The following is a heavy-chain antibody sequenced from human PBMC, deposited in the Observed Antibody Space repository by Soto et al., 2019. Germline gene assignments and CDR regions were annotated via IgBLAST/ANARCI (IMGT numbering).Heavy chain of an antibody. CDR1: GYTLTSYY. Sequence: ASVKVSCKASGYTLTSYYMRWVRQAPGQGLERMGRISANGGSTYYVQKFQGRVTMTTDTSTSTAYMELRSLRSDDTAVYYCASAGAVAGTDYYYYMDVWGKGTTVTVSS. J-gene: IGHJ6*03. CDR2: ISANGGST. CDR3: ASAGAVAGTDYYYYMDV. V-gene: IGHV1-18*04. D-gene: IGHD6-19*01.